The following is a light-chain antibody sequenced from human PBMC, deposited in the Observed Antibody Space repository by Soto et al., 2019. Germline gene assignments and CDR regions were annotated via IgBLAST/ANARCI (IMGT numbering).Light chain of an antibody. CDR3: QQYHSYPYA. V-gene: IGKV1-5*03. CDR2: KAS. J-gene: IGKJ2*01. CDR1: QSISSW. Sequence: DIQMTQSPSTLSASVGDRVTITCRASQSISSWLAWYQQKPGKAPKLLIYKASSLESGVPSRFSGSGSGTEFTLNISSLQPGDFPTYYCQQYHSYPYAFGQGTKVDI.